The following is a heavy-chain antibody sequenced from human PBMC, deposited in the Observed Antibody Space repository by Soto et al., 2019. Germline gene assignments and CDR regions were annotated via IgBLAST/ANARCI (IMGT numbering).Heavy chain of an antibody. CDR3: AKSYYYDSSGYYYYFDY. D-gene: IGHD3-22*01. CDR2: ISYDGSNK. J-gene: IGHJ4*02. V-gene: IGHV3-30*18. Sequence: GGSLRLSCAASGFTFSSYGMHWVRQAPGKGLEWVALISYDGSNKYYADSVKGRFTISRDNSKNTLYLQMNSLRAEDTAVYYCAKSYYYDSSGYYYYFDYWGQGTLVTVSS. CDR1: GFTFSSYG.